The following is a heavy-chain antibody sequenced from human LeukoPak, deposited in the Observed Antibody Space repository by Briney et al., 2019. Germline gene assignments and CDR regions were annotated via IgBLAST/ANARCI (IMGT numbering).Heavy chain of an antibody. Sequence: PGGSLRLSCAASGFTFSSYSMNWVRQAPGKGLEWVSYISSSSSTIYYADSVKGRFTISRDNAKNSLYLQMNSLRAEDTAVYYCERDWIQLSFDYWGQGTLVTVSS. CDR2: ISSSSSTI. D-gene: IGHD5-18*01. J-gene: IGHJ4*02. CDR3: ERDWIQLSFDY. CDR1: GFTFSSYS. V-gene: IGHV3-48*01.